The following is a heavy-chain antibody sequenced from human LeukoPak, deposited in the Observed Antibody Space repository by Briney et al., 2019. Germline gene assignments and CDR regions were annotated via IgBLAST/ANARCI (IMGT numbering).Heavy chain of an antibody. D-gene: IGHD1-26*01. J-gene: IGHJ4*02. CDR3: AKDPYRFLVDPSRGFDY. CDR2: IIGGGGNT. CDR1: GFTFSKHA. Sequence: GGSLRLSCAASGFTFSKHAMSWVRPAPGKRLEWVSSIIGGGGNTYYADSVKGRFTISRDNFKYMVFLQMNSLRAEDTAVYYCAKDPYRFLVDPSRGFDYWGQGTLVTVSS. V-gene: IGHV3-23*01.